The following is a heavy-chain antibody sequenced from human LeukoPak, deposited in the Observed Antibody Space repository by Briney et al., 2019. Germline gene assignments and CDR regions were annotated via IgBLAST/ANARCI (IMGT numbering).Heavy chain of an antibody. Sequence: GGSLRLSCAASGFTFSSYGMHWVRQAPGKGLEWVAFIRYDGSNKYYADSVKGRFTISRDNSKNTLYLQMNSLRAEDTAVYYCAKGLLLWFGGAESIEAFDHWGQGTLVTVSS. CDR1: GFTFSSYG. V-gene: IGHV3-30*02. J-gene: IGHJ4*02. CDR2: IRYDGSNK. D-gene: IGHD3-10*01. CDR3: AKGLLLWFGGAESIEAFDH.